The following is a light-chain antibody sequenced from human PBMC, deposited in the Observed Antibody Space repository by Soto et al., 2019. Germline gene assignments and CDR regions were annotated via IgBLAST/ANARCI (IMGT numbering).Light chain of an antibody. CDR1: QSVSSGY. Sequence: DIVLTQSPGTLYLSPGERATLSCRASQSVSSGYLAWYQQRPGQAPRLLIYGISIRATGIPARFSGSGFGTEFTLTISSLQSEDFAVYYCQQYNNWPPITFGQGTRLEIK. CDR3: QQYNNWPPIT. CDR2: GIS. V-gene: IGKV3-15*01. J-gene: IGKJ5*01.